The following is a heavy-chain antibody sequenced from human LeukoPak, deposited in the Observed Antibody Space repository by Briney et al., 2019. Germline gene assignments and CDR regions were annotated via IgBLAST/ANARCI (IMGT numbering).Heavy chain of an antibody. J-gene: IGHJ5*02. CDR3: ARRVTGDNWFDP. CDR1: GGSISSYY. CDR2: IYYSGST. Sequence: ETLSLTCTVSGGSISSYYWSWIRQPPGKGLEWIGYIYYSGSTNYNPSLKSRVTISVDTSKNQFSLKLSSVTAADTAVYYCARRVTGDNWFDPWGQGTMVTVSS. D-gene: IGHD7-27*01. V-gene: IGHV4-59*08.